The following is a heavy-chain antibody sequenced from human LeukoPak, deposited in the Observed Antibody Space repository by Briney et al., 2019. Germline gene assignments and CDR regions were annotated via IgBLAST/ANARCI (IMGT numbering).Heavy chain of an antibody. CDR2: ISYDGSNK. D-gene: IGHD1-26*01. Sequence: GGSLRLSCAASGFTFSSYGMHWVRQAPGKGLEWVAVISYDGSNKYYADSVKGRFTISRDNPKNTLYLQMNSLRAEDTAVYYCAKDLNSGPRDIWGQGAMVTVSS. CDR1: GFTFSSYG. CDR3: AKDLNSGPRDI. J-gene: IGHJ3*02. V-gene: IGHV3-30*18.